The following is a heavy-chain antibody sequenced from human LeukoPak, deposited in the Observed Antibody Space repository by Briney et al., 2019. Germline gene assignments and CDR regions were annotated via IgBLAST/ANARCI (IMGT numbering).Heavy chain of an antibody. D-gene: IGHD6-13*01. CDR1: GYTFTGYF. CDR3: ARAQSLTAPAGTFANS. CDR2: INPNSGGT. J-gene: IGHJ4*02. Sequence: ASVKLSFKASGYTFTGYFLHWVRRAPGQGFEWMGWINPNSGGTYYTQRFQGRVTMTRDTSISTAYMELSSLRSDDTAVYYCARAQSLTAPAGTFANSWGQGTLVTVSS. V-gene: IGHV1-2*02.